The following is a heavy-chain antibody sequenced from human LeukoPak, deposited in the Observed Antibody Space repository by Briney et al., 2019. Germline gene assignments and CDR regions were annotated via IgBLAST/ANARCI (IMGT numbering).Heavy chain of an antibody. CDR2: IYYSGST. CDR1: GGSISSYY. CDR3: ARDSRGSGSYHYAFDI. J-gene: IGHJ3*02. V-gene: IGHV4-59*01. Sequence: SETLSLTCTVSGGSISSYYWSWIRQPPGKGLEWIGYIYYSGSTHYNPSLKNRVTISVDTSKNQFSLKLSSVTAADTAVYYCARDSRGSGSYHYAFDIWGQGTMVTVSS. D-gene: IGHD1-26*01.